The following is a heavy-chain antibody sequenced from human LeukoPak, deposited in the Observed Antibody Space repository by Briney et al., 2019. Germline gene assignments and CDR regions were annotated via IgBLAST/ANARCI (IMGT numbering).Heavy chain of an antibody. D-gene: IGHD3-16*02. J-gene: IGHJ3*02. Sequence: GRSLKLSCAASGFTFSSYGMHWVRQAPGKGLEWVAVIWYDGSNKYYADSVKGRFTISRDNSKNTLYLQMNSLRAEDTAVYHCARGPPGSDRAFDIWGQGTMVTVSS. CDR2: IWYDGSNK. CDR3: ARGPPGSDRAFDI. V-gene: IGHV3-33*01. CDR1: GFTFSSYG.